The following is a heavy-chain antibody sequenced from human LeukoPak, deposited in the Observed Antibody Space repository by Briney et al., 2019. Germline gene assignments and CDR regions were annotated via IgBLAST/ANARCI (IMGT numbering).Heavy chain of an antibody. J-gene: IGHJ4*02. CDR2: ISWNSGSI. D-gene: IGHD5-18*01. CDR1: GFTFDDYA. CDR3: AKDGGASGYSYAFDY. Sequence: GGSLRLSCAASGFTFDDYAMHWVRQAPGKGLEWVSGISWNSGSIGYADSVKGRFTISRDNAKNSLYLQMNSLRAEDTALYYCAKDGGASGYSYAFDYWGQGTLVTVSS. V-gene: IGHV3-9*01.